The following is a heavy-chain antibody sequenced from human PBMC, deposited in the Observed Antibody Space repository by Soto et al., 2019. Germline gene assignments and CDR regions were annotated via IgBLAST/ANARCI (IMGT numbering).Heavy chain of an antibody. D-gene: IGHD3-3*01. CDR2: IYYSGST. CDR1: GGSISSYY. J-gene: IGHJ5*02. CDR3: ARVLRFLEWLLPNWFDP. Sequence: SETLSLTCTVSGGSISSYYWSWIRQPPGKGLEWIGYIYYSGSTYYNPTLKSRVTISVDTSKNQFSLKLSSVTAADTAVYYCARVLRFLEWLLPNWFDPWGQGTLVTVSS. V-gene: IGHV4-59*04.